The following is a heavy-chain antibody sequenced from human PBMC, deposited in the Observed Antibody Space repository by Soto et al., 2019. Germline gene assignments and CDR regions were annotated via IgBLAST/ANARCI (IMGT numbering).Heavy chain of an antibody. CDR1: GGSISSYY. D-gene: IGHD5-18*01. Sequence: SETLSLTCTVSGGSISSYYWSWIRQPPGKGLEWIGYIYYSGSTNYNPSLKSRVTISVDTSKNQFSLKLSSVTAADTAVYYCARADGRGYSYGDFDYWGQGTLVTVSS. CDR3: ARADGRGYSYGDFDY. J-gene: IGHJ4*02. CDR2: IYYSGST. V-gene: IGHV4-59*01.